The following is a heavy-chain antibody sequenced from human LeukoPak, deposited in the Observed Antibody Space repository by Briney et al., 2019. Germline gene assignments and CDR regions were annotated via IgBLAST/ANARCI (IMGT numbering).Heavy chain of an antibody. CDR1: GFIVSSDF. D-gene: IGHD3-3*01. J-gene: IGHJ5*02. CDR3: AREFWSGYNNWFDP. CDR2: IYHSGST. Sequence: GSLRLSCAASGFIVSSDFMNWVRQPPGKGLEWIGEIYHSGSTNYNPSLKSRVTISVDKSKNQFSLKLSSVTAADTAVYYCAREFWSGYNNWFDPWGQGTLVTVSS. V-gene: IGHV4-4*02.